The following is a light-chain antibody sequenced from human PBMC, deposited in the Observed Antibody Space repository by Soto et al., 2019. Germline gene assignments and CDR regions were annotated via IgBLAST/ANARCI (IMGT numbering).Light chain of an antibody. J-gene: IGKJ2*01. Sequence: DIQMTQSPSALSASLGDRVTITCRASHSIGTWLAWYQQRPGKAPKLLIYDASSLGSGAPSRFSGGGSGTEFTLTISSLQPDDFGTYYCHQYKSYTPYTIGQGTKVEIK. CDR2: DAS. CDR1: HSIGTW. CDR3: HQYKSYTPYT. V-gene: IGKV1-5*01.